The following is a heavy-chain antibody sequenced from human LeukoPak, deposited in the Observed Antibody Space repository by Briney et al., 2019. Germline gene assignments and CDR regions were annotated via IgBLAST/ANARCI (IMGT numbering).Heavy chain of an antibody. CDR1: GFIFSSYG. D-gene: IGHD3-10*01. CDR2: IGNEGRNI. J-gene: IGHJ4*02. Sequence: GGSMRLSCAASGFIFSSYGMHWVSQAPGKGMEWEAFIGNEGRNIYYVDSVKGRFTNSRDNAKNSLYLQMNSLRAEDTGVYYCAREYYYDSGSPLDYWGQGTLVTVSS. CDR3: AREYYYDSGSPLDY. V-gene: IGHV3-33*01.